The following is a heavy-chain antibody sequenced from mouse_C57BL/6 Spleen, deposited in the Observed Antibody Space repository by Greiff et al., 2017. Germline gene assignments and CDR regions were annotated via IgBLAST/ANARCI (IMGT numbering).Heavy chain of an antibody. CDR1: GSTFTSYW. Sequence: VQLQQPGAELVMPGASVKLSCKASGSTFTSYWLHWVKQRPGQGLEWIGELDPSVSYTNYNQKFKGKSTLTVDKSSSTAYMQLSSLTSEDSAVYYCARMETDSSNYHYAMDYWGRGTSVTVSS. CDR2: LDPSVSYT. V-gene: IGHV1-69*01. J-gene: IGHJ4*01. CDR3: ARMETDSSNYHYAMDY. D-gene: IGHD2-5*01.